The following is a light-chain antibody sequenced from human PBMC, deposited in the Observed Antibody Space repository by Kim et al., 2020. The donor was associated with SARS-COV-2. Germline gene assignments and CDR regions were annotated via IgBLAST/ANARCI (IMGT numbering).Light chain of an antibody. CDR2: WAS. V-gene: IGKV4-1*01. J-gene: IGKJ2*02. CDR1: QSVLNSSTNKNS. Sequence: ATINCKSSQSVLNSSTNKNSLAWYYQKPGQPPKLLIYWASTRESGVPDRFSGSGSGTDFTLTISSLQAEDVAVYYCQQYSSPPRTFGQGTKLEIK. CDR3: QQYSSPPRT.